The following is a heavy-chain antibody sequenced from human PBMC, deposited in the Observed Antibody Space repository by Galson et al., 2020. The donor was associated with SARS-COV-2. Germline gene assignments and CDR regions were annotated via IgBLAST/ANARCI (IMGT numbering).Heavy chain of an antibody. Sequence: GGSLRLSCAASGFTFSSYGMHWVRQAPGKGLEWVAVISYDGSNKYYADSVKGRFTISRDNSKNTLYLQMNSLRAEDTAVYYCANALMDTIDYWGQGTLVTVSS. J-gene: IGHJ4*02. V-gene: IGHV3-30*18. CDR1: GFTFSSYG. CDR3: ANALMDTIDY. D-gene: IGHD5-18*01. CDR2: ISYDGSNK.